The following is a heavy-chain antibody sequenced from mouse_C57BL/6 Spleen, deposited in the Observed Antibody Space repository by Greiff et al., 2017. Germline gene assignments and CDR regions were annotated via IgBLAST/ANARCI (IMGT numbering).Heavy chain of an antibody. CDR2: INYDGSST. CDR3: ARDGDSNYDAMDY. V-gene: IGHV5-16*01. Sequence: EVMLVESEGGLVQPGSSMKLSCTASGFTFSDYYMAWVRQVPEKGLEWVANINYDGSSTYYLDSLKSRFIISRDNAKNILYLQMSSLKSEDTATYYCARDGDSNYDAMDYWGQGTSVTVSS. D-gene: IGHD2-5*01. CDR1: GFTFSDYY. J-gene: IGHJ4*01.